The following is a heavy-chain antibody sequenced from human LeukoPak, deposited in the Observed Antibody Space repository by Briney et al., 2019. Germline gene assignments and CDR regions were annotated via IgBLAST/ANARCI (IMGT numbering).Heavy chain of an antibody. CDR2: MNPNSGNT. Sequence: GASVKVSCKASGYTFTSYDINWVRQATGQGLEWMGWMNPNSGNTGYAQKFQGRVTMTRNTSISTAYMELSSLRSEDTAVYYCARDFKYYDFWSGSGYGMDVWGQGTTVTVSS. J-gene: IGHJ6*02. CDR1: GYTFTSYD. CDR3: ARDFKYYDFWSGSGYGMDV. V-gene: IGHV1-8*01. D-gene: IGHD3-3*01.